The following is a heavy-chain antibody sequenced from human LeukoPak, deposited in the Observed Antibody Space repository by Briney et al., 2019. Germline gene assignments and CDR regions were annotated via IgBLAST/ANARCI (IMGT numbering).Heavy chain of an antibody. Sequence: SETLSLTCTVSGGSISSSSYYWGWIRQPPGKGLEWIGSIYYSGSTYYNPSLKSRVTISVDTSKNQFSLKLSSVTAADTAVYYCARHVCQTPPGFGETKPNWFDPWGQGTLVTVSS. D-gene: IGHD3-10*01. CDR2: IYYSGST. CDR3: ARHVCQTPPGFGETKPNWFDP. J-gene: IGHJ5*02. V-gene: IGHV4-39*01. CDR1: GGSISSSSYY.